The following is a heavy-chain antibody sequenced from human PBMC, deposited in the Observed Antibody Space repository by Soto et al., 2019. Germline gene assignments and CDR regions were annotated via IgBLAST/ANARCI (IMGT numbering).Heavy chain of an antibody. CDR1: GFTFSNYA. CDR3: AKEGTPSPYNWFDS. V-gene: IGHV3-23*01. J-gene: IGHJ5*01. Sequence: GSLRLSCAASGFTFSNYAISWVRQPPGKGLEWVSGLSDGGGSTYYADSVKGRFTISRNNAKNTLYQQRSSLRAEDTAVYYCAKEGTPSPYNWFDSWGQGTQVTVSS. CDR2: LSDGGGST. D-gene: IGHD2-15*01.